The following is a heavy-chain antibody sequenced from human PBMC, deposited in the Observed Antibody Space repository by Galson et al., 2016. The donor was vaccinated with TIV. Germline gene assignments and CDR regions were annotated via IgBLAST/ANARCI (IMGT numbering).Heavy chain of an antibody. CDR1: GFTFSSYA. CDR3: AKPFSTFIPVSGFFDF. V-gene: IGHV3-23*01. J-gene: IGHJ4*02. Sequence: SLRLSCAASGFTFSSYALNWVRQAPGKGLEWVSSISATAGSTYYADSAKGRFTISRDNSKNTLCLQMNSLRAEDSAVCYCAKPFSTFIPVSGFFDFLGQGTLVTVSS. CDR2: ISATAGST. D-gene: IGHD6-19*01.